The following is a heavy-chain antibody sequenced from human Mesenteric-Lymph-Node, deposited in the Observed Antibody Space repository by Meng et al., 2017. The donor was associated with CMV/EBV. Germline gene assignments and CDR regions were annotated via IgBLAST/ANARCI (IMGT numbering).Heavy chain of an antibody. CDR2: INPSIETT. CDR3: ARDSGGGVNWFDP. V-gene: IGHV1-46*01. J-gene: IGHJ5*02. Sequence: ASVKVSCKASGYTFSNYYIHWVRLAPGQGLEWMGMINPSIETTRYSQKFQGRVTMTRDTSTSTVYMELSSLRSEDTAVYYCARDSGGGVNWFDPWGQGTLVTVSS. D-gene: IGHD3-16*01. CDR1: GYTFSNYY.